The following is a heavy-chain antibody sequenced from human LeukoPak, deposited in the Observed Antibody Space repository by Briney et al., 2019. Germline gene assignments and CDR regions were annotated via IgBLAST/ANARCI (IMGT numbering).Heavy chain of an antibody. V-gene: IGHV1-69*06. J-gene: IGHJ4*02. Sequence: SVKVSCKASGGTFSSYAISWVRQAPGQGLEWMGGIIPIFGTANYAQKFQGRVTITADKSTSTAYMELSSLRSEDTAVYYCARVFWGGYCSSTSCYSHSYYFDYWGQGTLVTVSS. CDR3: ARVFWGGYCSSTSCYSHSYYFDY. D-gene: IGHD2-2*02. CDR1: GGTFSSYA. CDR2: IIPIFGTA.